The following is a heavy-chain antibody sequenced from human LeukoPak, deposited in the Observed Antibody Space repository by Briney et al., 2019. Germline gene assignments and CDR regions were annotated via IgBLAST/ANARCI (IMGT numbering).Heavy chain of an antibody. CDR1: GYTFTSYY. Sequence: ASVKVSCKASGYTFTSYYMHWVRQAPGQGLEWMGIINPSGGSTSYAQKFQGRVTMTRDTSTSTVYMELSSLRSEDTAVYYCARECSGGSCPNGVDYWGQGTLVTGAS. V-gene: IGHV1-46*01. CDR3: ARECSGGSCPNGVDY. D-gene: IGHD2-15*01. J-gene: IGHJ4*02. CDR2: INPSGGST.